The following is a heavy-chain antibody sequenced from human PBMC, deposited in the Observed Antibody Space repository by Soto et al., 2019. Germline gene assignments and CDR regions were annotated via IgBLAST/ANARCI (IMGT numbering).Heavy chain of an antibody. Sequence: EVQLVESGGGLVKPGGSLRLSCAASGFTFSSYSMNWVRQAPGKGLEWVSSISSSSSYIYYADSVKGRFTISRDNAKNSLYLQMNSLRAEDTAVYYCARDSGYCSGGSSSYFDYWGQGTLVTVSS. V-gene: IGHV3-21*01. CDR2: ISSSSSYI. CDR1: GFTFSSYS. CDR3: ARDSGYCSGGSSSYFDY. D-gene: IGHD2-15*01. J-gene: IGHJ4*02.